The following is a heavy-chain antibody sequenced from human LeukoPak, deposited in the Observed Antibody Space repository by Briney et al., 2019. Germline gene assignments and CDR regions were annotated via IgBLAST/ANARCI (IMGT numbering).Heavy chain of an antibody. CDR3: STMSAIFGVVIPDY. CDR2: IKSKTNGGTT. D-gene: IGHD3-3*01. CDR1: GFVFSDAW. V-gene: IGHV3-15*01. Sequence: PGGSLRLSCAVSGFVFSDAWMSWVRQAPGKGLEWVGRIKSKTNGGTTDYAAPVKGRFSISRDDSKNTLFLQMYSLRTEDTGVHYCSTMSAIFGVVIPDYWGQGTLVSVSP. J-gene: IGHJ4*02.